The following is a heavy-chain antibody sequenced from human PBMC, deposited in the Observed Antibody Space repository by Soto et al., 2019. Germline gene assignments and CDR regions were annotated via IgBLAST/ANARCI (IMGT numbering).Heavy chain of an antibody. Sequence: LSLSCAASGFTFSSYGKHWVRQAPVRGLEWLAVISYDGRNEYYEESEKGRFTISRDNSKNTHYLQMDIPRPEPTAVYYCAHSIAVAAGWFDPWGQGALVTVSS. V-gene: IGHV3-30*03. CDR1: GFTFSSYG. CDR2: ISYDGRNE. D-gene: IGHD6-19*01. J-gene: IGHJ5*02. CDR3: AHSIAVAAGWFDP.